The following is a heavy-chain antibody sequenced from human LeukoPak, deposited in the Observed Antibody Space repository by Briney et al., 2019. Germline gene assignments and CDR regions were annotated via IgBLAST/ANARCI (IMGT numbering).Heavy chain of an antibody. CDR2: FYWDNNK. CDR3: SRYGDHRFLYYYDH. V-gene: IGHV2-5*02. J-gene: IGHJ4*02. D-gene: IGHD4-17*01. CDR1: GLSLSTAGVG. Sequence: SGPTLLNPAQTFTLTCTFSGLSLSTAGVGLGWIRQPPRKPLEWLAVFYWDNNKLYNPSLDTRLTITKDTSKNQVVLTMTNMDPVDTATYYCSRYGDHRFLYYYDHWGQGTLITVSS.